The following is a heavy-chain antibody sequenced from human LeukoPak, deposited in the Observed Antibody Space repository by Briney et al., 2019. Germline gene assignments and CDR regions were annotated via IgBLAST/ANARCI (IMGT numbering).Heavy chain of an antibody. J-gene: IGHJ6*03. CDR3: ARGRRIAAIYYYYYMDV. CDR2: MNPSSGNT. CDR1: GYTFTSYD. V-gene: IGHV1-8*03. Sequence: GASVKVSCKASGYTFTSYDINWVRQAPGQGLEWMGWMNPSSGNTGYAQKFQGRVTITRNTSISTAYMELSSLRSEDTAVYYCARGRRIAAIYYYYYMDVWGKGTTVTVSS. D-gene: IGHD6-6*01.